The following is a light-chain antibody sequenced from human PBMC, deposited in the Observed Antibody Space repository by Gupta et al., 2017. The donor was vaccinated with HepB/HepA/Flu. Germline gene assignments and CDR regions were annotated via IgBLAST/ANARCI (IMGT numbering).Light chain of an antibody. CDR2: AAS. CDR1: QGISND. V-gene: IGKV1-17*01. CDR3: RQHNSFPWT. J-gene: IGKJ1*01. Sequence: DIQMTQSPSSLSASVGDRVTITCRASQGISNDLGRYQQKPGTAPKRLIYAASRLQRGVPSRFSCSGSGTEFTLTISSRQPEDFATYYCRQHNSFPWTFGQGTKVEIK.